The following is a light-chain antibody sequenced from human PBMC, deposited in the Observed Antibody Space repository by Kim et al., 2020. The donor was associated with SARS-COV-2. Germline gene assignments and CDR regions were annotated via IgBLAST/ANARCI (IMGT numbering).Light chain of an antibody. CDR1: TSNVGAGYG. Sequence: SVTITCTGSTSNVGAGYGVHGYQQLPGTAPKLLIYNNNIRPSGVPDRFFGSKSGTSASLAITGLQPEDETDYYCQSFDSGLSGPVFGGGTQLTVL. CDR3: QSFDSGLSGPV. V-gene: IGLV1-40*01. J-gene: IGLJ3*02. CDR2: NNN.